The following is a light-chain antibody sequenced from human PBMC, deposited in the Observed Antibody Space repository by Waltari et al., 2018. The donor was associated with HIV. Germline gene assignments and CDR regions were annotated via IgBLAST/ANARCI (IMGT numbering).Light chain of an antibody. CDR1: NNDIGYYDY. Sequence: QSALNQPASMFGFPGQSITISCTGTNNDIGYYDYVSWYQHYPGKAPKLLIYEVINRPSGISSRFSGSKSGNTASLTISGLQSEDEADYFCSSFAFGNTFYVFGNGT. CDR2: EVI. V-gene: IGLV2-14*01. CDR3: SSFAFGNTFYV. J-gene: IGLJ1*01.